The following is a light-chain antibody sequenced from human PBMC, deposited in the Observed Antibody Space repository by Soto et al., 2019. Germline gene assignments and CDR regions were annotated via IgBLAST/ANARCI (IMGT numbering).Light chain of an antibody. CDR3: AAWDDSLNAWV. J-gene: IGLJ3*02. V-gene: IGLV1-36*01. CDR1: RSNIGNNG. Sequence: QSVLTQPPSVSEAPRQRVTISCSGSRSNIGNNGVNWYQQLPGKAPKLLIYYDDQLPSGVSDRLSGSKSGTSASLAISGLQSEDEADYYCAAWDDSLNAWVFGGGTKVTVL. CDR2: YDD.